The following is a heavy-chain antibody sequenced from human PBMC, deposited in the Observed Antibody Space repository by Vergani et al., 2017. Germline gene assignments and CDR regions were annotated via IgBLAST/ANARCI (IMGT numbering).Heavy chain of an antibody. CDR1: GFTFSSYA. Sequence: EVQLLESGGGLVKPGGSLRLSCAASGFTFSSYAMSWVRQVPGKGLEWVSGISASGGNTYYANSVKGRFTISRDNSKNTRYLEMNSLRADDTAVYYCAKGVYCSSTGCYEGRGYDYGMGVWR. J-gene: IGHJ6*02. CDR3: AKGVYCSSTGCYEGRGYDYGMGV. CDR2: ISASGGNT. D-gene: IGHD2-2*01. V-gene: IGHV3-23*01.